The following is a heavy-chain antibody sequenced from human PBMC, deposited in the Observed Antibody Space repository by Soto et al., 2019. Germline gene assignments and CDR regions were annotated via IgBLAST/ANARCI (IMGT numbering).Heavy chain of an antibody. J-gene: IGHJ6*03. CDR1: GYTFTGYY. D-gene: IGHD4-17*01. Sequence: ASVKVSCKASGYTFTGYYMHWVRQAPGQGLEWMGWINAYNGNTNYAQKLQGRVTMTTDTSTSTAYMELRSLRSDDTAVYYCARDNWADYGDYEDPRNYMDVWGKGTTVTVSS. CDR2: INAYNGNT. CDR3: ARDNWADYGDYEDPRNYMDV. V-gene: IGHV1-18*04.